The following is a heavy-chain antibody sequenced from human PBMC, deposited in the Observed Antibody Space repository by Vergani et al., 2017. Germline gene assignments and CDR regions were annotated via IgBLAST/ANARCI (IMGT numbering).Heavy chain of an antibody. CDR1: GFTVSSNY. V-gene: IGHV3-30-3*01. CDR3: ARGGGNSGADAFDI. Sequence: VQLVESGGGLVQPGGSLRLSCAASGFTVSSNYMSWVRQAPGKGLEWVAVISYDGSNKYYADSVKGRFTISRDNSKNTLYLQMNSLRAEDTAVYYCARGGGNSGADAFDIWGQGTMVTVSS. CDR2: ISYDGSNK. J-gene: IGHJ3*02. D-gene: IGHD4-23*01.